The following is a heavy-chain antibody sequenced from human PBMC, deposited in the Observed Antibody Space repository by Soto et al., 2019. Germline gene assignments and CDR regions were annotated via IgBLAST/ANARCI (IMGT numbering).Heavy chain of an antibody. CDR2: IWYDGSNK. CDR3: ARGGDYYDSSGYYNYYYGMEV. Sequence: PGGSLRLSCAASGFTFSSYGMHWVRQAPGKGLEWVAVIWYDGSNKYYADSVKGRFTISRDNSKNTLYLQMNSLRAEDTAVYYCARGGDYYDSSGYYNYYYGMEVWGQGTTVTVSS. D-gene: IGHD3-22*01. CDR1: GFTFSSYG. J-gene: IGHJ6*02. V-gene: IGHV3-33*01.